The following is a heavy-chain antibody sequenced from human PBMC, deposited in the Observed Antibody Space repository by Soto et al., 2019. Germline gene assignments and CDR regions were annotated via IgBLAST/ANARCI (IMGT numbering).Heavy chain of an antibody. CDR2: ISYDGSNK. J-gene: IGHJ6*02. CDR3: AKDITGGYCSSTSCYVLIFAGMDV. V-gene: IGHV3-30*18. CDR1: GFTFSSYG. D-gene: IGHD2-2*01. Sequence: QVQLVESGGGVVQPGRSLRLSCAASGFTFSSYGMHWVRQAPGKGLEWVAVISYDGSNKYYADSVKGRFTISRDNSKNTLYLQMNSLRAEDTAVYYCAKDITGGYCSSTSCYVLIFAGMDVWGQGTTVTVSS.